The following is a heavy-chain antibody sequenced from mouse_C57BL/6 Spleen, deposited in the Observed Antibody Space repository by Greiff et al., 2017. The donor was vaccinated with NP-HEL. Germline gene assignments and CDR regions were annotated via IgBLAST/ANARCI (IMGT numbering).Heavy chain of an antibody. D-gene: IGHD2-4*01. Sequence: QVQLQQSDAELVKPGASVKISCKVSGYTFTDHTIHWMKQRPEQGLEWIGYIYPRDGSTKYNEKFKGKATLTADKSSSTAYMQLNSLTSEDSAVYFCAREIYDYDVLWYFDVWGTGTTVTVSS. J-gene: IGHJ1*03. CDR1: GYTFTDHT. CDR2: IYPRDGST. CDR3: AREIYDYDVLWYFDV. V-gene: IGHV1-78*01.